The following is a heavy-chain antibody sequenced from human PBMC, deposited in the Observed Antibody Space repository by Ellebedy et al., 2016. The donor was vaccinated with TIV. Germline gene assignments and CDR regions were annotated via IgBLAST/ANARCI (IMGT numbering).Heavy chain of an antibody. J-gene: IGHJ4*02. CDR2: MYHSGST. D-gene: IGHD2-2*01. Sequence: GSLRLSXSVSGFSISGGYYWGWIRQTPGKGLEWIVSMYHSGSTYYNPSLKSRVTISVDTSKNQMSLKVTSVTAADTAIYYCARMTSRGFSTPAYWGQGTLVTVSS. CDR3: ARMTSRGFSTPAY. CDR1: GFSISGGYY. V-gene: IGHV4-38-2*02.